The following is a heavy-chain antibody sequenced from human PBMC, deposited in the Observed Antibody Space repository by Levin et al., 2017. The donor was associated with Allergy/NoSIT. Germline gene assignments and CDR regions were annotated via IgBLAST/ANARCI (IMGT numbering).Heavy chain of an antibody. D-gene: IGHD6-13*01. CDR1: GFTFSSYG. Sequence: GESLKISCAASGFTFSSYGMHWVRQAPGKGLEWVAVISYDGSNKYYADSVKGRFTISRDNSKNTLYLQMNSLRAEDTAVYYCAKDLQQLVLYYYMDVWGKGTTVTVSS. CDR2: ISYDGSNK. CDR3: AKDLQQLVLYYYMDV. V-gene: IGHV3-30*18. J-gene: IGHJ6*03.